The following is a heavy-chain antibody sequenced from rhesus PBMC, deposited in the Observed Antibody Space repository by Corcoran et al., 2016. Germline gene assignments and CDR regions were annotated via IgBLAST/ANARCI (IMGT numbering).Heavy chain of an antibody. D-gene: IGHD3-3*01. J-gene: IGHJ5-1*01. V-gene: IGHV4-122*02. CDR1: GYSISSGYY. CDR2: ITYSGST. CDR3: ARDIWTGYYSNRFDV. Sequence: QVQLQESGPGLVKPSETLSLTCAVSGYSISSGYYWSWIRQPPGKGLEWIGYITYSGSTRSTPSLKSRVTISRDTSQNQFSLKLSSVTAADTAVYYCARDIWTGYYSNRFDVWGPGVLVTVSS.